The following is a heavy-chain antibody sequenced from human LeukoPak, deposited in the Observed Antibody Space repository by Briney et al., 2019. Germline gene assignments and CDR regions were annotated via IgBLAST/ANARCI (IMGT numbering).Heavy chain of an antibody. CDR3: ARGYSSGWYYFDY. V-gene: IGHV3-64*01. Sequence: GGSLRLSCSASGFTFSSHAMHWVRQAPGKGPEYVSGICSDGGSTYYANFVKGRFTISRDNSKNTLFLQMGSLGAEDMAVYYCARGYSSGWYYFDYWGQGTLVTVSS. CDR2: ICSDGGST. CDR1: GFTFSSHA. D-gene: IGHD6-19*01. J-gene: IGHJ4*02.